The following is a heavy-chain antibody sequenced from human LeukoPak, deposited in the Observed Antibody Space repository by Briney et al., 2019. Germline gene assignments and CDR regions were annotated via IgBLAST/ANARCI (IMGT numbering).Heavy chain of an antibody. Sequence: PGGSLRLSCAASGFTFSSYWMSWVRQAPGKGLEWVANIKQDGSEKYYVDSVKGRFTISRDNAKNSLYLQMNSLRAEDTAVYYCARDLGGVIDIEADAFDIWGQGTMVTVSS. V-gene: IGHV3-7*01. CDR1: GFTFSSYW. D-gene: IGHD3-16*02. CDR3: ARDLGGVIDIEADAFDI. CDR2: IKQDGSEK. J-gene: IGHJ3*02.